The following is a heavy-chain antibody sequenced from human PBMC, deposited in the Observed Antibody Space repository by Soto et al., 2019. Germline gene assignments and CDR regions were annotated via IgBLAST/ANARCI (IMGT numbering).Heavy chain of an antibody. D-gene: IGHD2-15*01. CDR2: IIPIFGTA. J-gene: IGHJ6*02. V-gene: IGHV1-69*01. CDR1: GGTFSNYV. CDR3: ARCDITPLYYHYGMDV. Sequence: QVQLVQSGAEVKKPGSSVKVSCKASGGTFSNYVISWVRQAPGQGLEWMGGIIPIFGTANYAQKFQDKVTITADESTGTAYMELSSLRSEDTAVYYCARCDITPLYYHYGMDVWGQGTTVTVSS.